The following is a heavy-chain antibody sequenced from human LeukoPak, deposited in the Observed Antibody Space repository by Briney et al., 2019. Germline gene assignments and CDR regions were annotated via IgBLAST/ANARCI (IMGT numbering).Heavy chain of an antibody. J-gene: IGHJ6*03. D-gene: IGHD5-18*01. CDR2: IYPGDSHT. CDR1: GYTFTTHW. V-gene: IGHV5-51*01. CDR3: VRHGQVQLGGPYYYMDV. Sequence: GESLKISCKVSGYTFTTHWIGWVRPMPGVGLEWMGIIYPGDSHTRYSPSFQGLVTMSGDKSISTAYLQWRSLKASDTAMYFCVRHGQVQLGGPYYYMDVWGNGTTVTVSS.